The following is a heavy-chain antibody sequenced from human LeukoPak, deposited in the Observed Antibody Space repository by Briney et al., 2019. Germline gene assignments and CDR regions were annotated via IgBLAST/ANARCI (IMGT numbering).Heavy chain of an antibody. J-gene: IGHJ4*02. CDR3: AKDSVDWDYPLNY. V-gene: IGHV3-23*01. CDR1: GFTFSSYG. D-gene: IGHD1-7*01. CDR2: ISGSGGST. Sequence: GWTQRLSCAASGFTFSSYGMILVRQAPGKGLEGVSAISGSGGSTYYADYVKGRFTISRDNSKNTLYLQMNSLRAEDTAVYYCAKDSVDWDYPLNYWGQGTLVTVSS.